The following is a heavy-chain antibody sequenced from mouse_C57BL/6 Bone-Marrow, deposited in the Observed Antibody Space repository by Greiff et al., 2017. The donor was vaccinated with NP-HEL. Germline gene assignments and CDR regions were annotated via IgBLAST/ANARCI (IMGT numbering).Heavy chain of an antibody. J-gene: IGHJ4*01. CDR3: ARRSLPGYAMDY. V-gene: IGHV1-82*01. Sequence: LVEPGASVKISCKASGYAFSSSWMNWVKQRPGKGLEWIGRIYPGDGDTNYNGKFKGKATLTADKSSSTAYMQLSSLTSEDSAVYFCARRSLPGYAMDYWGQGTSVTVSS. D-gene: IGHD6-2*01. CDR1: GYAFSSSW. CDR2: IYPGDGDT.